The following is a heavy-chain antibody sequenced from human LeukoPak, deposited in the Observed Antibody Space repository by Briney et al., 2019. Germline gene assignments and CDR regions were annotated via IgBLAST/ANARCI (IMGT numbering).Heavy chain of an antibody. CDR3: ARDGDSTGAFDY. Sequence: GGSLRLSCAASGITFSSYSMNWVRQAPGKGLEWVSYISSSSSYIYYADSVKGRFTISRDNAKSSLYLQMNSLRGEDTAEYYCARDGDSTGAFDYWGQGTLVTVSS. J-gene: IGHJ4*02. V-gene: IGHV3-21*01. D-gene: IGHD2-8*02. CDR2: ISSSSSYI. CDR1: GITFSSYS.